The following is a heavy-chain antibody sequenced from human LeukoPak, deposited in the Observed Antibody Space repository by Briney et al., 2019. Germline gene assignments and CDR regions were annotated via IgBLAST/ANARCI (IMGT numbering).Heavy chain of an antibody. CDR2: IWSDGSQK. Sequence: LSLTCAVYGGSFSAYYWSWIRQSPGKGLEWVAVIWSDGSQKYYADSVKGRFTISRDNSENTLYLQMNSLRAEDTAVYYCASDRGGSPFDYWGQGTLVTVSS. D-gene: IGHD3-16*01. CDR3: ASDRGGSPFDY. CDR1: GGSFSAYY. V-gene: IGHV3-33*08. J-gene: IGHJ4*02.